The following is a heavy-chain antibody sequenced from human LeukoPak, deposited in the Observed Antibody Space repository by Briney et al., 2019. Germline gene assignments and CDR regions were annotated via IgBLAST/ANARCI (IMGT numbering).Heavy chain of an antibody. D-gene: IGHD3-22*01. J-gene: IGHJ3*02. CDR2: IYTSGST. CDR1: GGSISSGSYY. Sequence: PSETLSLTCTVSGGSISSGSYYWSWIRQPAGKGLEWIGRIYTSGSTNYNPSLKSRVTISVDTSKNQFSLKLSSVTAADTAVYYCARDGNYYDSSGGDAFDIWGQGTMVTVST. CDR3: ARDGNYYDSSGGDAFDI. V-gene: IGHV4-61*02.